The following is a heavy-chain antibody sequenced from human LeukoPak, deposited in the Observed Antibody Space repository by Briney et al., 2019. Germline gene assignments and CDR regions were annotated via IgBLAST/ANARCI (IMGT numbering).Heavy chain of an antibody. J-gene: IGHJ5*02. CDR2: IYYSGST. V-gene: IGHV4-39*07. D-gene: IGHD3-22*01. Sequence: SETLSLTCTVSGGSISSSSYYWGWIRQPPGKGLEWIGSIYYSGSTYYNPSLKSRVTISVDTSKNQFSLKLSSVTAADTAVYYCARDPTNYYDSSGYLWGQGTLVTVSS. CDR1: GGSISSSSYY. CDR3: ARDPTNYYDSSGYL.